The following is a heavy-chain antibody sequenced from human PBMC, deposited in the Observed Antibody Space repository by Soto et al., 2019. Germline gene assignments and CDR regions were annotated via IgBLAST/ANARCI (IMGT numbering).Heavy chain of an antibody. CDR1: GGSFSDYY. CDR2: INHSGST. Sequence: SETLSLICPVYGGSFSDYYWSWVRQLPWKGLEWIGEINHSGSTNYNPSPKSRVTISVDTSKNQFSLKLTSVTAADTAVYYCARGDLKVVNYWGQGTLVTVSS. CDR3: ARGDLKVVNY. J-gene: IGHJ4*02. V-gene: IGHV4-34*01.